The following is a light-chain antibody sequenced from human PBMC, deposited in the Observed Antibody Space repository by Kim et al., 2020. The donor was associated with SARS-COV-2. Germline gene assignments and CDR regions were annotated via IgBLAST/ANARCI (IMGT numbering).Light chain of an antibody. V-gene: IGKV1-5*03. Sequence: DIQMTQSPSTLSASVGDRVTITCRASQSISSWLAWYQQKPGKAPKLLIYKASSLESGVPSRFSGSGSGTEFTLTISSLQAEDVAVYYCQQYHLTPWTFGQGTKVDIK. CDR1: QSISSW. J-gene: IGKJ1*01. CDR3: QQYHLTPWT. CDR2: KAS.